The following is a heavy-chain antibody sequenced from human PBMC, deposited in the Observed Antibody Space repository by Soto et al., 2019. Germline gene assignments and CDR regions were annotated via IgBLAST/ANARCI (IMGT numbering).Heavy chain of an antibody. CDR2: MNPNSGNT. CDR3: AREDCSGGSCYFYY. J-gene: IGHJ4*02. Sequence: ASVKVSCKASGYTFTSYDINWVRQATGQGLEWMGWMNPNSGNTGYAQKFQGRVTMTRNTSISTAYMELSSLRSEDTAVYYCAREDCSGGSCYFYYWGQGTLVTVSS. V-gene: IGHV1-8*01. D-gene: IGHD2-15*01. CDR1: GYTFTSYD.